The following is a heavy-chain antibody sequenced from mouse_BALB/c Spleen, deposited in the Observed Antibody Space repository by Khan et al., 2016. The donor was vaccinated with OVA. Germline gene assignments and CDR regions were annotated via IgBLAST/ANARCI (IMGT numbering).Heavy chain of an antibody. CDR3: ARSTYRYAFAY. Sequence: VQLQQSGPSLVKPSQTLSLTCSVTGDSITSGYWSWFRKFPGNKLEYMGYMIYSGNTYYNPSLTSRISITRHTSKNQYYLPLNSVTTEDTATYYCARSTYRYAFAYWGQGTLVTGSA. CDR2: MIYSGNT. D-gene: IGHD2-14*01. V-gene: IGHV3-8*02. CDR1: GDSITSGY. J-gene: IGHJ3*01.